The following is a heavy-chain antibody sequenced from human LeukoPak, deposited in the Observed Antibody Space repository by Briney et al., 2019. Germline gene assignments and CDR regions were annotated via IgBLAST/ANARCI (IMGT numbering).Heavy chain of an antibody. D-gene: IGHD3-3*01. CDR2: ISAYNGNT. Sequence: ASVKVSCKASGYTFTSYGISWVRQAPGQGLEWMGWISAYNGNTNYAQKLQGRVTMTTDTSTSTAYMELRSLRSDDTAVYYCARGGMKTYYDFWSGYYRAFDYWGQGTLVTVSS. V-gene: IGHV1-18*01. J-gene: IGHJ4*02. CDR1: GYTFTSYG. CDR3: ARGGMKTYYDFWSGYYRAFDY.